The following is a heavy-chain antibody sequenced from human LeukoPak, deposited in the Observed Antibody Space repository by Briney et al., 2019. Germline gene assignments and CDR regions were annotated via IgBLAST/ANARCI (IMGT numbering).Heavy chain of an antibody. V-gene: IGHV4-30-4*08. J-gene: IGHJ4*02. CDR2: IYYSGST. CDR3: ARDVSTRSGLAGGY. Sequence: SETLSLTCTVSGGSISSGDYYWSWIRQPPGKGLEWIGYIYYSGSTYYNPSLKSRVTISVDTSKNQFSLKLSSVTAADTAVYYCARDVSTRSGLAGGYWGQGTLVTVSS. D-gene: IGHD3-3*01. CDR1: GGSISSGDYY.